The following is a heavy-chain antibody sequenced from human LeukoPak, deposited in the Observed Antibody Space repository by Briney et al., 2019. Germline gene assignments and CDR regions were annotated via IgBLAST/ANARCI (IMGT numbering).Heavy chain of an antibody. CDR1: GGSFSGYY. Sequence: SETLSLTCAVYGGSFSGYYWSWTRQPPGKGLEWIGEINHSGSTNYNPSLKSRVTISVDTSKNQFSLKLSSVTAADTAVYYCASSSAGYDLTFDYWGQGTLVTVSS. V-gene: IGHV4-34*01. J-gene: IGHJ4*02. CDR3: ASSSAGYDLTFDY. CDR2: INHSGST. D-gene: IGHD5-12*01.